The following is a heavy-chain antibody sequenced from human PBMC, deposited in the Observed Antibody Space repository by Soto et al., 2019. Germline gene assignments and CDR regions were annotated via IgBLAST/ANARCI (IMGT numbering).Heavy chain of an antibody. Sequence: QVQLVESGGGVVQPGRSLRLSCAASGFTFSSYGIHWVRQAPGKGLEWVAVISYDGSNKYYADSVKGRCTISRDNSKNTLYLQMNSLRAEDSAVYYCAKDTDSSGWYFDYWGQGTLVTVSS. CDR3: AKDTDSSGWYFDY. D-gene: IGHD6-19*01. J-gene: IGHJ4*02. CDR2: ISYDGSNK. V-gene: IGHV3-30*18. CDR1: GFTFSSYG.